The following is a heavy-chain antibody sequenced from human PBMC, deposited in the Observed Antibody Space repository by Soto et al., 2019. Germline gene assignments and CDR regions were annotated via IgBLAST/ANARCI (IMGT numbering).Heavy chain of an antibody. CDR3: ASVIGGDSEYYFDF. D-gene: IGHD2-21*02. V-gene: IGHV4-31*03. Sequence: SETLSLTCTFSVVSISSGGYYWSWIRQHPGKGLEWIGNIYYSGRTYYNPSLKSRVILSVDTSKNHFSLTLRSVTAADSAMYHCASVIGGDSEYYFDFWGKGALVTVSS. J-gene: IGHJ4*02. CDR1: VVSISSGGYY. CDR2: IYYSGRT.